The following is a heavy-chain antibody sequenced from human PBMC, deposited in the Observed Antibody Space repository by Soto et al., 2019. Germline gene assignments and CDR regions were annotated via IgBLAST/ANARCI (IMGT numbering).Heavy chain of an antibody. CDR1: GFSFSSYA. Sequence: GGSLRLSCAASGFSFSSYAMSWVRQAPGKGLEWVSAMSGSAGSTYYADSVKGRFTISRDNSKNTRYLQMNSLRAEDTAVYYSACSYGVTSFDYWGQGPLVTVSS. CDR2: MSGSAGST. CDR3: ACSYGVTSFDY. V-gene: IGHV3-23*01. D-gene: IGHD4-17*01. J-gene: IGHJ4*02.